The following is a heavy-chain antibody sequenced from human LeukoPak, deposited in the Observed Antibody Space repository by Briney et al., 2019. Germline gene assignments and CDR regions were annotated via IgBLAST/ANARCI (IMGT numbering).Heavy chain of an antibody. CDR2: ISYDGRNE. J-gene: IGHJ4*02. CDR1: GFTFSSYA. V-gene: IGHV3-30*04. D-gene: IGHD6-19*01. CDR3: ARGPYSSGSSADY. Sequence: GGSLRLSCAASGFTFSSYAMHWVRQAPGKGLEWVAVISYDGRNENYADSVKGRFTISRDNAKNSLYLQMNSLRAEDTAVYYCARGPYSSGSSADYWGQGTLVTVSS.